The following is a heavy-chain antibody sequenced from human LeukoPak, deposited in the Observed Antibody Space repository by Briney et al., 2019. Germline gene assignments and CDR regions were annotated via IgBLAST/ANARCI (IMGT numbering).Heavy chain of an antibody. Sequence: GGSLRLSCAASGFTFSSYGMHWVRQAPGKGLEWVAVIWYDGGNKYYADSVKGRFTISRDNSKNTLYLQMNSLRAEDTAVYYCARTSIVATIWSHYDYWGQGTLVTVSS. CDR3: ARTSIVATIWSHYDY. D-gene: IGHD5-12*01. V-gene: IGHV3-33*01. CDR1: GFTFSSYG. CDR2: IWYDGGNK. J-gene: IGHJ4*02.